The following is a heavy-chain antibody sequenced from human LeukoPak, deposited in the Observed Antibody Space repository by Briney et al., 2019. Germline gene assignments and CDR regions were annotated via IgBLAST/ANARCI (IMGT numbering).Heavy chain of an antibody. D-gene: IGHD3-22*01. V-gene: IGHV4-59*08. J-gene: IGHJ4*02. CDR2: IYYSWSTNSGST. CDR3: ARLGTAYYYDSSGYSPFDS. CDR1: GDSINSYY. Sequence: SETLSLTCTVSGDSINSYYWSWIRQPPGKGLEWIGYIYYSWSTNSGSTNYNPSLKSRVTISLDTSKNQLSLKLNSVTASDTAVYYCARLGTAYYYDSSGYSPFDSWGQGTLVTVSS.